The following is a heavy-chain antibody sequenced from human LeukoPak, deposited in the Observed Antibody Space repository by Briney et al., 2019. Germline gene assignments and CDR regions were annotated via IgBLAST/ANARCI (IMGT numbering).Heavy chain of an antibody. CDR1: GASISSSSSY. D-gene: IGHD2-21*02. J-gene: IGHJ4*02. V-gene: IGHV4-39*01. Sequence: PSETLSLTCTVSGASISSSSSYWGWLRQPPGKGLEWIGSISYSGSTYYNPSLKSRVTISVDTSKNQFSLKLTSVTAADTAVYYCARQDGVVTAIPLIFFDYWGQGTLVTVSS. CDR2: ISYSGST. CDR3: ARQDGVVTAIPLIFFDY.